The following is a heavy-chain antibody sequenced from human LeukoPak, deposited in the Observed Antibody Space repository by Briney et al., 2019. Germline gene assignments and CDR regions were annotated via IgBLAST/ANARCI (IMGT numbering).Heavy chain of an antibody. D-gene: IGHD6-19*01. Sequence: GGSLRLSCVASGFTFSNYGMIWVRQAPGKGLEWVSYIRSTSSTINYADSVKGRFTNSRDNAKNSLFLQMNSLRAEDTAVYYCVRDVSSGWAFDYWGHGTLVTVSS. J-gene: IGHJ4*01. V-gene: IGHV3-48*03. CDR2: IRSTSSTI. CDR1: GFTFSNYG. CDR3: VRDVSSGWAFDY.